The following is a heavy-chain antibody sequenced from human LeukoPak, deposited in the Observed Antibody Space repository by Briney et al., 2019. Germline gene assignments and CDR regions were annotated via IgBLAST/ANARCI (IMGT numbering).Heavy chain of an antibody. J-gene: IGHJ4*02. D-gene: IGHD2-15*01. CDR3: ASSSCSGQLMGYCPPADY. CDR2: ITSYSSTI. CDR1: GFPFSSYS. V-gene: IGHV3-48*01. Sequence: GGSLRLSCATSGFPFSSYSMNWVRQAPGRGLEWVSYITSYSSTIYYADSVKGRFTISRDNAENSLYLQMNSLRAEDTAVYYCASSSCSGQLMGYCPPADYWGQGTLVTVSS.